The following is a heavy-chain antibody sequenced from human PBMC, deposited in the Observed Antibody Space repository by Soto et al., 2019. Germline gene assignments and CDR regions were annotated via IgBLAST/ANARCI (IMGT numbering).Heavy chain of an antibody. J-gene: IGHJ5*02. Sequence: QVQLQQWGAGLLQPSETLSLSCAVDGASFSSYYWTWIRQPPGKGLEWIGEINHRGSTNYNPSLKSRVTMSVDTYKNQFSLNLNSVTAADTAVYFCARGMTPSGRGNNSFDPWGQGMLVTVSS. CDR2: INHRGST. CDR1: GASFSSYY. CDR3: ARGMTPSGRGNNSFDP. V-gene: IGHV4-34*01.